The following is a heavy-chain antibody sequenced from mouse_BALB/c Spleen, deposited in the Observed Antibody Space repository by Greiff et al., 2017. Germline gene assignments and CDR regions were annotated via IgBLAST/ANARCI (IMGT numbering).Heavy chain of an antibody. V-gene: IGHV5-12-1*01. CDR3: AQGSTMITTDDAWFAY. CDR1: GFTFSSFG. J-gene: IGHJ3*01. Sequence: EVKLVESGGGLVQPGGSRKLSCAASGFTFSSFGMHWVRQAPEKRLEWVAYISSGGGSTYYPDTVKGRFTISRDNAKNTLYLQMSSLKSEDTAMYYCAQGSTMITTDDAWFAYWGQGTLVTVSA. CDR2: ISSGGGST. D-gene: IGHD2-4*01.